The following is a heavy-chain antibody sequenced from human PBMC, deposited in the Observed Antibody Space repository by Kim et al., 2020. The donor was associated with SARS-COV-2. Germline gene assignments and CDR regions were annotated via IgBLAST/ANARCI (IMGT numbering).Heavy chain of an antibody. CDR3: ATDTITVRAFNLNCYG. CDR1: GYTLTNLS. D-gene: IGHD3-10*01. V-gene: IGHV1-3*01. Sequence: ASVKVSCKASGYTLTNLSMHWVRQAPGQGLEWMGWINPVNGNTNYAQKFQGRVTITRDTSASTAYMELSSLRSEDTAVYYCATDTITVRAFNLNCYG. J-gene: IGHJ6*01. CDR2: INPVNGNT.